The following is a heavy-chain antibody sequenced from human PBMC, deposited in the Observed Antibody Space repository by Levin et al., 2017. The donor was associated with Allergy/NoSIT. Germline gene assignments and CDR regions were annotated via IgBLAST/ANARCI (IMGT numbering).Heavy chain of an antibody. J-gene: IGHJ6*02. CDR1: GFTFSSYA. D-gene: IGHD4-17*01. Sequence: LSLTCAASGFTFSSYAMHWVRQAPGKGLEWVAVISYDGSNKYYADSVKGRFTISRDNSKNTLYLQMNSLRAEDTAVYYCARDPNTVTYYYYGMDVWGQGTTVTVSS. V-gene: IGHV3-30-3*01. CDR3: ARDPNTVTYYYYGMDV. CDR2: ISYDGSNK.